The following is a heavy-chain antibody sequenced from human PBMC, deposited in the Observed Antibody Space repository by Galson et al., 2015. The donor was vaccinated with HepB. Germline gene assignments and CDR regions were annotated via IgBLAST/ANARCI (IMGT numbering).Heavy chain of an antibody. J-gene: IGHJ5*02. D-gene: IGHD3-3*01. Sequence: SVKVSCKASGYTFTSYDINWVRQAPGQGLEWMGGIIPIFGTANYAQKFQGRVTITADESTSTAYMELSSLRSEDTAVYYCARGSGFGVVIPHGAKYNWFDPWGQGTLVTVSS. CDR1: GYTFTSYD. CDR3: ARGSGFGVVIPHGAKYNWFDP. V-gene: IGHV1-69*13. CDR2: IIPIFGTA.